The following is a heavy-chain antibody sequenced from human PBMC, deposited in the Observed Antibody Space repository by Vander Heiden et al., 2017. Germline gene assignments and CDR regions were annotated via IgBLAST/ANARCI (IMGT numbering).Heavy chain of an antibody. D-gene: IGHD1-26*01. CDR2: IKSKTDGGTT. CDR3: TTDRARGSGLGSSDY. V-gene: IGHV3-15*01. CDR1: GFTFSNAW. Sequence: EVQLVESGGGLVKPGGSLRLSCAASGFTFSNAWMSWVRQAPGKGLEWVGRIKSKTDGGTTDYAAPVKGRFTISRDDSKNTLYLQMNSLKTEDTAVYYCTTDRARGSGLGSSDYWGQGTLVTVSS. J-gene: IGHJ4*02.